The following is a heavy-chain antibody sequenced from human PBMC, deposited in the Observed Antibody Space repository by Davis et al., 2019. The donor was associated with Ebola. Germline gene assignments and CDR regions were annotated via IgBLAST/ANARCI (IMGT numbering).Heavy chain of an antibody. J-gene: IGHJ4*02. CDR2: VHYSGST. V-gene: IGHV4-59*08. CDR1: GGSISGYY. D-gene: IGHD3-10*01. CDR3: ARHRGASFDY. Sequence: MPSETLSLTCTVSGGSISGYYWSWIRQSPGKGMEWIGYVHYSGSTNYSPSLKSRVTISLDTSKNQFPLNLNSVTAADTAIYYCARHRGASFDYWGQGALVTVSS.